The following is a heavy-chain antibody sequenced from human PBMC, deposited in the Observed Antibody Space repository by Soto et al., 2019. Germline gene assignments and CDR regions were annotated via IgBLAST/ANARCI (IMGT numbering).Heavy chain of an antibody. V-gene: IGHV3-30*04. CDR2: ISNDGNTR. Sequence: QVQLVESGGGVGQPGRSLRLSCAASGFTFTNYAMHWVRQAPGKGLEWVAVISNDGNTRYYAESVKGRYSISRDNLNNTLYVQVNTLNNDDTAVYYCAASRTSASGSPIAYWGQGTLVTVSS. CDR3: AASRTSASGSPIAY. J-gene: IGHJ4*02. D-gene: IGHD5-12*01. CDR1: GFTFTNYA.